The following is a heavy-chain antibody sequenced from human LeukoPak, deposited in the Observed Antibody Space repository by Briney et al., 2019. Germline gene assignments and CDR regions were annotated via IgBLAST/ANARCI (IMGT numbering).Heavy chain of an antibody. J-gene: IGHJ4*02. CDR2: IIPILGIA. D-gene: IGHD6-19*01. V-gene: IGHV1-69*04. CDR3: ASSAIYSSGWYVDY. Sequence: SVKVSCKASGYTFTSYGISWVRQAPGQGLEWMGRIIPILGIANYAQKFQGRVTITADKSTSTAYMELSSLRSEDTAVYYCASSAIYSSGWYVDYWGQGTLVTVSS. CDR1: GYTFTSYG.